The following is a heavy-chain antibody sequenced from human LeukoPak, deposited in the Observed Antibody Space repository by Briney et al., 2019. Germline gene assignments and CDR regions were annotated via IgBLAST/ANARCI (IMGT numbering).Heavy chain of an antibody. CDR1: GYTFTSYY. J-gene: IGHJ6*02. CDR3: AIGPGVRITIFGVVTPPYYYYGMDV. Sequence: ASVKVSCKASGYTFTSYYMHWVRQAPGQGLEWMGIINPSGGSTSYAQKFQGRVTMTRNTSISTAYMELSSLRSEDTAVYYCAIGPGVRITIFGVVTPPYYYYGMDVWGQGTTVTVSS. CDR2: INPSGGST. D-gene: IGHD3-3*01. V-gene: IGHV1-46*01.